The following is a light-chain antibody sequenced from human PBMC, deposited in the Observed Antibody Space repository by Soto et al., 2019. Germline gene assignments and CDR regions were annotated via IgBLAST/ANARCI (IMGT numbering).Light chain of an antibody. V-gene: IGKV1-5*03. CDR3: QHYKDYSWT. Sequence: DIHMTQSPSTLSASVGDRVTITCRASQSISIWLAWYQQKPGKAPNLLIYKTSSLESGVPSRFSGSGSGTEFTLTISSLQPDYFATFSYQHYKDYSWTFGQGTKVEIK. CDR2: KTS. CDR1: QSISIW. J-gene: IGKJ1*01.